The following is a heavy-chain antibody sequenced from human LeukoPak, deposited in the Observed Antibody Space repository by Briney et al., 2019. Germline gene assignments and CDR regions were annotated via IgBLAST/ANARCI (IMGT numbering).Heavy chain of an antibody. CDR1: GYTFTSYD. J-gene: IGHJ6*03. D-gene: IGHD3-16*01. Sequence: ASVKVSCKASGYTFTSYDINWVRQATGQGLEWMGWMNPNSGNTGYAQKFQGRVTMTRNTSISTAYMELSSLRSEDTAVYYCARLGVWGVYYFYYYYYCMDVWGKGTTVTVSS. CDR2: MNPNSGNT. V-gene: IGHV1-8*01. CDR3: ARLGVWGVYYFYYYYYCMDV.